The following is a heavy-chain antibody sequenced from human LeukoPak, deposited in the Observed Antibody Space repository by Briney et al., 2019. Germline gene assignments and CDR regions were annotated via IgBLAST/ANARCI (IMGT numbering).Heavy chain of an antibody. CDR1: GFTFSAHY. J-gene: IGHJ5*02. CDR3: ATSKTPAPSGLYH. CDR2: SRNKDNKYTT. Sequence: GGSLRLSCVTSGFTFSAHYMEWVRQAPGKGLEWVARSRNKDNKYTTAYAASVKGRFTLSKDDSKNSLYLQMNSLRTEDTAMYYCATSKTPAPSGLYHWGQGTLVTVSS. V-gene: IGHV3-72*01. D-gene: IGHD4-23*01.